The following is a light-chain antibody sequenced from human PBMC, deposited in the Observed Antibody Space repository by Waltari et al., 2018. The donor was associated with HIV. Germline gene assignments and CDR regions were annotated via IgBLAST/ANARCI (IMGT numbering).Light chain of an antibody. Sequence: DIHMTQSPSSRSASVGERITITCGASQTIATYLIWYQQKPGKAPQHLIYSASSLQSGVPSRFSGSRSGTDFTLTITSLQPDDFATYYCQLSYMTPRTFGQRTKLE. CDR2: SAS. V-gene: IGKV1-39*01. J-gene: IGKJ2*01. CDR1: QTIATY. CDR3: QLSYMTPRT.